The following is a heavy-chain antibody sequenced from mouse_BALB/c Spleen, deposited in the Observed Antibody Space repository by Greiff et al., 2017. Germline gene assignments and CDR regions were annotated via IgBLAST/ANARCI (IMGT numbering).Heavy chain of an antibody. J-gene: IGHJ4*01. Sequence: VMLVESGPGLVAPSQSLSITCTVSGFSLTGYGVNWVRQPPGKGLEWLGMIWGDGSTDYNSALKSRLSISKDNSKSQVFLKMNSLQTDDTARYYCARSPIYYYGSGAMDYWGQGTSVTVSS. CDR2: IWGDGST. CDR1: GFSLTGYG. CDR3: ARSPIYYYGSGAMDY. V-gene: IGHV2-6-7*01. D-gene: IGHD1-1*01.